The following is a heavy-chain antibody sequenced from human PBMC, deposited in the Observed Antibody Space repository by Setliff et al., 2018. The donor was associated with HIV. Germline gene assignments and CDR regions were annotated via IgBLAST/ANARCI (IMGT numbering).Heavy chain of an antibody. Sequence: SETLSLTCTVSGGSINSGTYYWSGIRQPAGKGLEWIGRIYTSGSTHYNPSLKSRVIISVDTSKNQFSLKLSSVTAAAAAVYYCARDTNLLDYNFWSGYSRGWFDPWGQGTLVTVSS. V-gene: IGHV4-61*02. D-gene: IGHD3-3*01. CDR1: GGSINSGTYY. CDR3: ARDTNLLDYNFWSGYSRGWFDP. J-gene: IGHJ5*02. CDR2: IYTSGST.